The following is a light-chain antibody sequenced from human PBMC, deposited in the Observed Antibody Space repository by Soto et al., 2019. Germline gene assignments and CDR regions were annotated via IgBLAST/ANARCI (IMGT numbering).Light chain of an antibody. CDR3: CSYAGSFAWV. Sequence: QSVLTQPASVSGSPGQSITISCTGTSSDIGNYNLVSWYQQHPGKAPKLMIFENSKRPSGVSNRFSASKSGNTASLTISGLKAEDEADYYCCSYAGSFAWVFGGGTKLTVL. CDR2: ENS. V-gene: IGLV2-23*01. CDR1: SSDIGNYNL. J-gene: IGLJ3*02.